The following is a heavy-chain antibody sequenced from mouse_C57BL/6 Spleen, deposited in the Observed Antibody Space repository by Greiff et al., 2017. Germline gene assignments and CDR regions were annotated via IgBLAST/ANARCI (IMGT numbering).Heavy chain of an antibody. J-gene: IGHJ4*01. CDR3: ERDYGSHDYAVDY. V-gene: IGHV1-72*01. D-gene: IGHD1-1*01. Sequence: VQLQQPGAELVKPGASVKLSCKASGYTFTSYWMHWVKQRPGRGLEWIGRIDPNSGGTKYNEKFKSKATLTVDKPSSTAYMQRSSLTSEDSAVYECERDYGSHDYAVDYWGQGTSVTVSS. CDR1: GYTFTSYW. CDR2: IDPNSGGT.